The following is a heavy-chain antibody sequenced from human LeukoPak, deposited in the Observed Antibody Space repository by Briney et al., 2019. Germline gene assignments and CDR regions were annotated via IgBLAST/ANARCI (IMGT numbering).Heavy chain of an antibody. J-gene: IGHJ4*02. CDR1: GFTFSSYA. CDR2: ISGSGGST. CDR3: AKDFYSSGTVRPLSFDY. D-gene: IGHD6-19*01. V-gene: IGHV3-23*01. Sequence: PGGSLRLPCAASGFTFSSYAMSWVRQAPGKGLEWVSGISGSGGSTYSADSVKGRFTISRDNSKNTLYLQMNSLRAEDTAVYYCAKDFYSSGTVRPLSFDYWGLGTLVTVSS.